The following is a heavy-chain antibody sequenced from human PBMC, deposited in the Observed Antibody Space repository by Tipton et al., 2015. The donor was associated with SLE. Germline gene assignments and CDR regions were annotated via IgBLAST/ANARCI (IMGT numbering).Heavy chain of an antibody. CDR1: GFTFSNYG. D-gene: IGHD2-21*01. CDR3: AKAGVQVILNAFDI. J-gene: IGHJ3*02. V-gene: IGHV3-30*02. Sequence: SLRLSCAASGFTFSNYGMHWVRQAPGKGLEWVAFIRYDASTKYYADSVKGRFTISRDNSKNTLYLQMNSLRAEDTAVYYCAKAGVQVILNAFDIWGQGTMVTVSS. CDR2: IRYDASTK.